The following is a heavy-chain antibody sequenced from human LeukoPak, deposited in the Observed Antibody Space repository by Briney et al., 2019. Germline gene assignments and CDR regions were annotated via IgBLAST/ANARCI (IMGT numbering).Heavy chain of an antibody. CDR3: ATDVRDEYSSGWYPIGY. CDR1: GFTFSTYS. D-gene: IGHD6-19*01. J-gene: IGHJ4*02. V-gene: IGHV3-21*01. Sequence: PGGSLRLSCAASGFTFSTYSMNWVRQAPGKGLEWVSSISSGSRYMYYADSVKGRFTISRDNAKNSLYLLMNSLRAEDTAVYYCATDVRDEYSSGWYPIGYWGQGTLVTVSS. CDR2: ISSGSRYM.